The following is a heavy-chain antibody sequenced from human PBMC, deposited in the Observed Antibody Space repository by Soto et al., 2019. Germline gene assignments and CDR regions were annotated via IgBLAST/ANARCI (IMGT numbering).Heavy chain of an antibody. CDR2: INPNSGGT. J-gene: IGHJ6*02. Sequence: ASVKVSCKASGYTFTGYYMHWVRQAPGQGLEWMGWINPNSGGTNYAQKFQGRVTMTRDTSISTAYMELSRLRSDDTAVYYCARGGRMLAPYYYHYYGMDVWGQGTTVTVSS. CDR1: GYTFTGYY. CDR3: ARGGRMLAPYYYHYYGMDV. V-gene: IGHV1-2*02. D-gene: IGHD2-15*01.